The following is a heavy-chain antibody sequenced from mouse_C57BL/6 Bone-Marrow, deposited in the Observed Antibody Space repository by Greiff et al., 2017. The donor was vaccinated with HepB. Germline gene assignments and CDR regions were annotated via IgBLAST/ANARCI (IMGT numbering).Heavy chain of an antibody. Sequence: QVQLQQSGAELVRPGTSVKVSCKASGYAFTNYLIEWVKQRPGQGLEWIGVINPGSGGTNYNEKFKGKATLTADKSSSTAYMQLSSLTSEDSAVYFCARFPYYYGSSPFAYWGQGTLVTVSA. CDR3: ARFPYYYGSSPFAY. D-gene: IGHD1-1*01. J-gene: IGHJ3*01. CDR1: GYAFTNYL. V-gene: IGHV1-54*01. CDR2: INPGSGGT.